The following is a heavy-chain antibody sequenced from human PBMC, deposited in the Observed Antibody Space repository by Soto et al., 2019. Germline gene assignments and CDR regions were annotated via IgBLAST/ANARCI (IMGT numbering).Heavy chain of an antibody. Sequence: SVKVSCKASGGTFSSYAISWVRQAPGQGLEWIGGIIPIFGTANYAQKFQGRVTITADKSTSTAYMELSSLRSEDTAVYYCARKGALSYDFWSGYYTRRFGMDVWGQGTTVTVSS. CDR2: IIPIFGTA. CDR3: ARKGALSYDFWSGYYTRRFGMDV. CDR1: GGTFSSYA. D-gene: IGHD3-3*01. V-gene: IGHV1-69*06. J-gene: IGHJ6*02.